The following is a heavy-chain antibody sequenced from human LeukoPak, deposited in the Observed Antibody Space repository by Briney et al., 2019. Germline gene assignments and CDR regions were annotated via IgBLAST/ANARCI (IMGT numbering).Heavy chain of an antibody. V-gene: IGHV3-23*01. CDR2: ISGSGGST. CDR3: AKDLGYCSSTSCYATAFDY. Sequence: GGSLRLSCAASGFTFSSYAMSWVRQAPGKGLEWVSAISGSGGSTYYADSVKGRFTISRDNSKNTLYLQMNSLRAEDTAVYDCAKDLGYCSSTSCYATAFDYWGQGTLVTVSS. J-gene: IGHJ4*02. D-gene: IGHD2-2*01. CDR1: GFTFSSYA.